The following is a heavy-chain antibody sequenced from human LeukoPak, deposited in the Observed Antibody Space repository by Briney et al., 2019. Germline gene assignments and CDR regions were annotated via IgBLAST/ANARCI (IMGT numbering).Heavy chain of an antibody. J-gene: IGHJ4*02. Sequence: GGSLRLSCAASGFTFSTYSMHWVRQAPGKGLEWVAAISYDGSNKYYADSVKGRFTISRDNSKNTLYLQMNSLRAEDTAVYYCARRAGAYSHPYDYWGQGTLVTVSS. D-gene: IGHD4/OR15-4a*01. CDR1: GFTFSTYS. CDR2: ISYDGSNK. V-gene: IGHV3-30*04. CDR3: ARRAGAYSHPYDY.